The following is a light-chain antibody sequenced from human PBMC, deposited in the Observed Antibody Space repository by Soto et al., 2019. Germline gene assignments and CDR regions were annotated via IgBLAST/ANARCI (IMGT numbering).Light chain of an antibody. V-gene: IGKV1-5*03. CDR1: QSISTW. CDR3: QQYNDSFPYT. CDR2: KAS. Sequence: DIKMTQSPSTLSASVGDRVTITCRASQSISTWLAWYQQKPGTAPKLLIYKASTLESGVPSRFSGSRSGTEFTLTASSLQPDDFATYYCQQYNDSFPYTFGQGTRLEIK. J-gene: IGKJ5*01.